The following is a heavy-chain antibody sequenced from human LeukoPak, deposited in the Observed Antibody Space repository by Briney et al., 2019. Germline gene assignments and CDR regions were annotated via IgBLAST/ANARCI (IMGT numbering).Heavy chain of an antibody. Sequence: GGSLRLSCAASGFTFSSYWMSWVRQAPGKGLQSVAYISQDVSHKYYVDSVKGRFTISRDNAKNSLHLEMNSLRAEDTAVYYCAKDDSRYYYYMDVWGKGTTVTVSS. CDR1: GFTFSSYW. D-gene: IGHD6-13*01. J-gene: IGHJ6*03. CDR2: ISQDVSHK. V-gene: IGHV3-7*03. CDR3: AKDDSRYYYYMDV.